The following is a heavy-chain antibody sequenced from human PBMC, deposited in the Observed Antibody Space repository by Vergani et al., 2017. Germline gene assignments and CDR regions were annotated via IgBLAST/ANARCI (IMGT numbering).Heavy chain of an antibody. D-gene: IGHD3-16*01. CDR3: ARDSGSYVWGGYEAWFDP. V-gene: IGHV4-38-2*02. CDR2: IYHGGIT. Sequence: QVQLQESGPGLVKPSETLSLTCTVSGYSISSGYYWGWIRQPPGKGLEWIGSIYHGGITSYNPSLKSRVTIPVDTSKKQFSLRLSSVTAADTTVYYCARDSGSYVWGGYEAWFDPWGQGTLVTVSS. J-gene: IGHJ5*02. CDR1: GYSISSGYY.